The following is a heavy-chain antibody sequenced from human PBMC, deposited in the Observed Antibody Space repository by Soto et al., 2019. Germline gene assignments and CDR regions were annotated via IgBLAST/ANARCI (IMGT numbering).Heavy chain of an antibody. D-gene: IGHD2-21*02. Sequence: GESLKISCKGSGYSFTSYWIGWVRQMPGKGLEWMGIIYPGDSDTRYSPSFQGQVTISADKSISTAYLQWSSLKASDTAMYYCATQAAYCGGDCYSADAFDIWGQGTMVTVS. V-gene: IGHV5-51*01. CDR1: GYSFTSYW. J-gene: IGHJ3*02. CDR3: ATQAAYCGGDCYSADAFDI. CDR2: IYPGDSDT.